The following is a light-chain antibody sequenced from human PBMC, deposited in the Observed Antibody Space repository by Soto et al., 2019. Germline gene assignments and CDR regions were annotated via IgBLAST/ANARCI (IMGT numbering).Light chain of an antibody. J-gene: IGKJ2*01. V-gene: IGKV3-20*01. Sequence: ESVLTQSTGTLSLSPGEGGTLSCRASQSISSSYLAWYQQKPGQSPRLLFYAASSRATGVPDRFSGSGSGTDFTLTISRLEPEDFAVYYCQLYGGSHMFSFGQGTKLEIK. CDR2: AAS. CDR1: QSISSSY. CDR3: QLYGGSHMFS.